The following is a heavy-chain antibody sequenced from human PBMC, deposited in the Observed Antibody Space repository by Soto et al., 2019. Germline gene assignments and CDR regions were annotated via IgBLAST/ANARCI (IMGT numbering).Heavy chain of an antibody. CDR1: GFTFKAYA. Sequence: GGSLRLSCVASGFTFKAYAMGWVRQAPGKGLEWVSSITATNGNTYYADSVRGRFTISRDNSRNSLFLEMNGLRPEDSALYYCAKDEGTSSTVFDYWGQGTLVTVSS. D-gene: IGHD4-4*01. V-gene: IGHV3-23*01. J-gene: IGHJ4*02. CDR2: ITATNGNT. CDR3: AKDEGTSSTVFDY.